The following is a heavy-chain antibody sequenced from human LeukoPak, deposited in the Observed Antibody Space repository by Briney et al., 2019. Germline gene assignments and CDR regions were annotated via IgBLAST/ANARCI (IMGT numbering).Heavy chain of an antibody. V-gene: IGHV4-30-2*01. CDR3: ARGSGWSPVAFDI. Sequence: SETLSLTCAVSGGSISSGGYYWSWIRQPPGKGLEWIGYIYHSGSTYHNPSLRSRVTVSVDRSKNQFSLKLSSVTAADTAVYYCARGSGWSPVAFDIWGQGTMVTVSS. CDR2: IYHSGST. D-gene: IGHD6-19*01. CDR1: GGSISSGGYY. J-gene: IGHJ3*02.